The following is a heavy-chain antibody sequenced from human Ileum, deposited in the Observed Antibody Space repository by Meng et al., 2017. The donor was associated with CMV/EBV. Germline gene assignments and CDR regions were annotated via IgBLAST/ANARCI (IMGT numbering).Heavy chain of an antibody. V-gene: IGHV3-7*01. Sequence: GGSLRLSCAASGFTFSSYWMSWVRQAPGKGLEWVANIKQDGSEKYYVDSVKGRFTISRDNAKNSLYLQMNSLRADDKAVYYCARNKTPYDLWSGYSTHFDSWGQGTLVTVSS. CDR1: GFTFSSYW. J-gene: IGHJ4*02. CDR3: ARNKTPYDLWSGYSTHFDS. D-gene: IGHD3-3*01. CDR2: IKQDGSEK.